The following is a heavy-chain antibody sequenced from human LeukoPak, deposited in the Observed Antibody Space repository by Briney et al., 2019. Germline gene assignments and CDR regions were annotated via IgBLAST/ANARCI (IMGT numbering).Heavy chain of an antibody. CDR2: IKPDGSEK. J-gene: IGHJ4*02. V-gene: IGHV3-7*01. D-gene: IGHD6-13*01. CDR1: GFTFSTYW. CDR3: AGSPMYSSSWYRGFGIDY. Sequence: GGSLRLSCAASGFTFSTYWMGWVRQAPGKGLEWVAKIKPDGSEKYYVDSVKGRFTISRDNAKNSLYLQMNSLRAEDTAVYYCAGSPMYSSSWYRGFGIDYWGQGTLVTVSS.